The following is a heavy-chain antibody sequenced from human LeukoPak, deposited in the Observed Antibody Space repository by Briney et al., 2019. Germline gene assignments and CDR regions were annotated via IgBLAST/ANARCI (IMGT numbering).Heavy chain of an antibody. D-gene: IGHD3-16*02. J-gene: IGHJ4*02. V-gene: IGHV4-39*07. Sequence: SETLSLTCTVSGGSISSSSYYWGWIRQPPEKGLEWIGSIYYSGSTYYNPSLKSRVTISVDTSKNQFSLKLSSVTAADTAVYYCARGLLTFGGVIVWGQGTLVTVSS. CDR1: GGSISSSSYY. CDR2: IYYSGST. CDR3: ARGLLTFGGVIV.